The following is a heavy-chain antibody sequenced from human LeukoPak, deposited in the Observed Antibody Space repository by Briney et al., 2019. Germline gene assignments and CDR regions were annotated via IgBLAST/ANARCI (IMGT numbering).Heavy chain of an antibody. J-gene: IGHJ4*02. CDR2: IYYSGST. V-gene: IGHV4-59*01. CDR3: ARVTGYSSGWSPYYFDY. Sequence: SETLSLTCTVSGGSISSYYWSWIRQPPGKGLEWIEYIYYSGSTNYNPSLKSRVTISVDTSKNQFSLKLSSVTAADTAVYYCARVTGYSSGWSPYYFDYWGQGTLVTVSS. D-gene: IGHD6-19*01. CDR1: GGSISSYY.